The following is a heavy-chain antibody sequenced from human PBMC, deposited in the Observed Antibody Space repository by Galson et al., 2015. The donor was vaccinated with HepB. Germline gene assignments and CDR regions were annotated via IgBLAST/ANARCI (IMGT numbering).Heavy chain of an antibody. D-gene: IGHD3-10*01. CDR3: ARFMGSGLDY. CDR2: IKQDGSVK. J-gene: IGHJ4*02. V-gene: IGHV3-7*03. Sequence: SLRLSCAASRFTFSNYWMNWVRQAPGKGLEWVAIIKQDGSVKKYVDSVKGRFTISRDNAKNSLYLQMNSLRAEDTAVYYCARFMGSGLDYWGQGTLVTVSS. CDR1: RFTFSNYW.